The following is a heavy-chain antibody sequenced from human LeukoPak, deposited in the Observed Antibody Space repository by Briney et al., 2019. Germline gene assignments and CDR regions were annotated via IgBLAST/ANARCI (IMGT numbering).Heavy chain of an antibody. CDR1: GFILSNYD. Sequence: GGSLRLPCAASGFILSNYDMHWVRQITGKGLEWVSSIGTLDDTYYPASVKGRFTISKENATNSLYLQMTSLRAGDTAVYYCTRGLDGNYTRGAFDIWGQGTMVTVSS. V-gene: IGHV3-13*01. CDR2: IGTLDDT. CDR3: TRGLDGNYTRGAFDI. J-gene: IGHJ3*02. D-gene: IGHD1-7*01.